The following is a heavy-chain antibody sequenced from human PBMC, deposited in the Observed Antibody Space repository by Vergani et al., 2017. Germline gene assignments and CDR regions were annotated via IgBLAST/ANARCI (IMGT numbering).Heavy chain of an antibody. CDR2: IYWNDDK. CDR1: GFSLSPSGVG. J-gene: IGHJ4*02. Sequence: QITLKESGPTLVKPTQTLTLTCTFSGFSLSPSGVGVGWIRQPPGKALEWLALIYWNDDKRYSSSLKSRLTITKDTSKNQVVLTMTNMDPVDTATYYCARNWNHGGSYYFDYWGQGTLVTVSS. CDR3: ARNWNHGGSYYFDY. D-gene: IGHD1-1*01. V-gene: IGHV2-5*01.